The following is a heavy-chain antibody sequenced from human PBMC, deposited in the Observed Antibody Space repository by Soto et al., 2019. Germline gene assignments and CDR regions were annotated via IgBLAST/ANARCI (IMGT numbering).Heavy chain of an antibody. CDR3: ARYRLRGSPDGWFDP. V-gene: IGHV4-59*01. D-gene: IGHD1-26*01. CDR2: IYYSGST. Sequence: SETLSLTCTVSGGSISSYYWSWIRQPPGKGLEWIGYIYYSGSTNYNPSLKSRVTISVDTSKNQFSLKLSSVTAADTAVYYCARYRLRGSPDGWFDPWGQRTLVTVSS. CDR1: GGSISSYY. J-gene: IGHJ5*02.